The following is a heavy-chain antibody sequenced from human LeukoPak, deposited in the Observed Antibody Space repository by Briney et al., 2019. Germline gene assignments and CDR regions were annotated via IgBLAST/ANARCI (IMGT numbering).Heavy chain of an antibody. CDR3: ARQFNTLTHEGLDY. Sequence: SQTLSLTCAISGDSVSSNNAAWNWVRQSPSRGLEWLGRTYYRSKWYNAYAESVKSRITINPDTSKNQFSLQLSSVTPEDTAVYYCARQFNTLTHEGLDYWGQGTLVTVSS. CDR1: GDSVSSNNAA. CDR2: TYYRSKWYN. D-gene: IGHD2/OR15-2a*01. V-gene: IGHV6-1*01. J-gene: IGHJ4*02.